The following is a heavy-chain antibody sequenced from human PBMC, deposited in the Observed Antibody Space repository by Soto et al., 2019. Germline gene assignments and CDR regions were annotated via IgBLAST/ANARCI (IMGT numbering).Heavy chain of an antibody. Sequence: HPGGSLRLSCAASGFTFSSDAMNWVRQAPGKGLEWVSTISGSGSSTYYADSVKGRFTISRDNSKNTLYLQMNSLRAEDTAVYYCARVGYYDGSGYNAFAIWGQGTMVTVSS. J-gene: IGHJ3*02. CDR1: GFTFSSDA. D-gene: IGHD3-22*01. CDR3: ARVGYYDGSGYNAFAI. V-gene: IGHV3-23*01. CDR2: ISGSGSST.